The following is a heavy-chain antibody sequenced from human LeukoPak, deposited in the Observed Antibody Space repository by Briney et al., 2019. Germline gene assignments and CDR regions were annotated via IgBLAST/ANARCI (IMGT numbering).Heavy chain of an antibody. J-gene: IGHJ4*02. V-gene: IGHV3-13*01. CDR3: ARGCSSTSCLDY. CDR1: GFTFSSYD. Sequence: GGSLRLSCAASGFTFSSYDMHWVRQATGKGLEWVSTIGTAGDTCYPGSVKGRFTISRENAKNSLYLQMNSLRAGDTAVYYCARGCSSTSCLDYWGQGTLVTVSS. D-gene: IGHD2-2*01. CDR2: IGTAGDT.